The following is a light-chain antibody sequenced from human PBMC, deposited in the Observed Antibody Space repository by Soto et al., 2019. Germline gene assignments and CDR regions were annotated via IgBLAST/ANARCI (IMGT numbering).Light chain of an antibody. V-gene: IGKV3-20*01. CDR2: GAS. J-gene: IGKJ1*01. CDR1: QSVSSSY. Sequence: EIVLTQSPGTLSLSPGERATLSCRASQSVSSSYLAWYQQKPGQAPRLFIYGASSRATGTPDRFSGSGSGTAFTLTISRLESEDFAVYYCQQYVNSPRTFGQGTKVEIK. CDR3: QQYVNSPRT.